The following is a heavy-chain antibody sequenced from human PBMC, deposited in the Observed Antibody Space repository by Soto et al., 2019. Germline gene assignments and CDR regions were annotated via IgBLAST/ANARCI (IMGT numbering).Heavy chain of an antibody. Sequence: QITLKESGPTLVKPTQTLTLTCTFSGFSLTTDRVGVGWIRQPPGEALEWLAVIYWDDSKTYRPSLESRLTITKDTSQNQVALTMTNNDSLDTATYYCAHAYGGRSLYWGQGTLVTVSS. D-gene: IGHD1-26*01. J-gene: IGHJ4*02. CDR2: IYWDDSK. CDR1: GFSLTTDRVG. V-gene: IGHV2-5*02. CDR3: AHAYGGRSLY.